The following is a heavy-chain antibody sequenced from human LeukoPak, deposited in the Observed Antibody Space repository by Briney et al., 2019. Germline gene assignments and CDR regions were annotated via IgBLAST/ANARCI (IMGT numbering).Heavy chain of an antibody. CDR3: ARVNLGSLGAFDM. J-gene: IGHJ3*02. D-gene: IGHD1-26*01. Sequence: SETLSLTCAVSSCSISCVGYFWRWIRQPPGKGREWIGYIYHSRSTYYNPSLKSRVTISVDRSKNQFSLKLSSVTAADTAVYYCARVNLGSLGAFDMWGQGTMVSVS. CDR2: IYHSRST. CDR1: SCSISCVGYF. V-gene: IGHV4-30-2*01.